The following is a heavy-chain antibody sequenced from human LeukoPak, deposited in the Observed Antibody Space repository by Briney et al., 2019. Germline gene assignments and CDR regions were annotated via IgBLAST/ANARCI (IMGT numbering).Heavy chain of an antibody. D-gene: IGHD6-19*01. Sequence: ASVKVSCKASGYTFTSYGISWVRQAPGQGLEWMGWISAYNGHTNYAQKLQGRVTMTTDTSTSTAYMELRSLRSDDTAVYYRARDRLMSSGWYVDYWGQGTLVTVST. V-gene: IGHV1-18*01. CDR2: ISAYNGHT. J-gene: IGHJ4*02. CDR3: ARDRLMSSGWYVDY. CDR1: GYTFTSYG.